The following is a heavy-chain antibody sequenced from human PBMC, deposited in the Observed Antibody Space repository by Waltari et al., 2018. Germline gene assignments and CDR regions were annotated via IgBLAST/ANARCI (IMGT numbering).Heavy chain of an antibody. V-gene: IGHV3-33*01. CDR1: GFTFRSYG. CDR2: RWYDGSNK. J-gene: IGHJ6*02. CDR3: SRGSVAAAGTLHYYYYGMDV. D-gene: IGHD6-13*01. Sequence: QVQLVESGGGVVQPWRSRRPSCVPSGFTFRSYGCQGVRLAPGEGVAVRWYDGSNKYYADSVKGRFTISRDNSKNTLYLQMNSLRAEDTAVYYCSRGSVAAAGTLHYYYYGMDVWGQGTTVTVSS.